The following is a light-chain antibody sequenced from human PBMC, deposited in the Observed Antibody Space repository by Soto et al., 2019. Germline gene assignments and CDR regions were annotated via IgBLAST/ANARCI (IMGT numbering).Light chain of an antibody. J-gene: IGLJ3*02. CDR1: SSDLGGLNY. Sequence: QSALTQPASVSGSPGQSITIPCSGRSSDLGGLNYVSWYQQHPGKVPKLIIYKVDNRPSGISDRFSASKSGNTASLTISGLQAEDEAHYYCSSYTTVPSSQWVFAGGTKLTVL. CDR2: KVD. CDR3: SSYTTVPSSQWV. V-gene: IGLV2-14*01.